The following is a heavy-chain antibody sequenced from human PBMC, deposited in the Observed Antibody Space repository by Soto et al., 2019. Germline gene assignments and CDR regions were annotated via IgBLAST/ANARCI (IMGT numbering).Heavy chain of an antibody. CDR3: ARDRIAVAGNPEYFQH. V-gene: IGHV3-66*01. D-gene: IGHD6-19*01. CDR1: GFTVSSNY. Sequence: EVQLVEAGGGLVQPGGSLRLSCAASGFTVSSNYMSWVRQAPGKGLEWGSVIYSGGSTYYADSVKGRFTISRDNSKNTLYLQMKSLRAEDTAVYYCARDRIAVAGNPEYFQHWGQGTLGTVSS. CDR2: IYSGGST. J-gene: IGHJ1*01.